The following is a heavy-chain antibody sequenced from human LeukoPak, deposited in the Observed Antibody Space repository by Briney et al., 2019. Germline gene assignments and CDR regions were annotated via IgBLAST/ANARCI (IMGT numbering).Heavy chain of an antibody. J-gene: IGHJ3*02. Sequence: RGESLRISCKGCGYIFTSYWIRCVRHTPARDREGRVRIHSSNSHTNSSPSFQGHVTISADKCISTAYLQWSSLKASDTAMYYCERHFGYGDIVVVPGEVAFDIWGQGTMVTVFS. CDR2: IHSSNSHT. CDR3: ERHFGYGDIVVVPGEVAFDI. V-gene: IGHV5-10-1*01. D-gene: IGHD2-2*01. CDR1: GYIFTSYW.